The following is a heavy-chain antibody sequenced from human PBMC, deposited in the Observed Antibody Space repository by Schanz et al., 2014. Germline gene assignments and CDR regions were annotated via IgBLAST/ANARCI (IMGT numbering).Heavy chain of an antibody. D-gene: IGHD6-19*01. CDR2: LSISGSST. J-gene: IGHJ4*02. CDR3: ARHPSGWFIGHCDY. V-gene: IGHV3-23*04. CDR1: GFSFSNYA. Sequence: EVQLVESGGGLVQPGGSPRLSCAASGFSFSNYAMSWVRQAPGKGLEWVSALSISGSSTYYADSVKGRFTISRDNSKNTLYVQMNSLRAEDTAVYYCARHPSGWFIGHCDYWGQGTLVTVSS.